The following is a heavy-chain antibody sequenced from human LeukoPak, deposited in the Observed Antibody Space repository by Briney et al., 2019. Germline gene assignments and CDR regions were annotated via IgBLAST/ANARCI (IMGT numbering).Heavy chain of an antibody. D-gene: IGHD6-13*01. V-gene: IGHV3-23*01. CDR1: GFTFSSYA. CDR3: AKDLDSSSWYGAPVDY. Sequence: GGSLRLSCAASGFTFSSYAMSWVRQAPGKGLEWVSAISGSGGSTHYADSVKGRFTISRDNSKNTLYLQMNSLRAEDTAVYYCAKDLDSSSWYGAPVDYWGQGTLVTVSS. CDR2: ISGSGGST. J-gene: IGHJ4*02.